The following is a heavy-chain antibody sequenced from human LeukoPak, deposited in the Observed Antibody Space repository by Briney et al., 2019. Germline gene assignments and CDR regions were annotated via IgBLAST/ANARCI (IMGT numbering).Heavy chain of an antibody. Sequence: GGSLRLSCAASGFTFSDHYMDWVRQAPGKGLEWVGRSRNKANSYTTEYAASVKGRFTISRDDSKNSLCLQMNSLKTEDTAVYYCARATGAFDIWGQGTMVTVSS. V-gene: IGHV3-72*01. J-gene: IGHJ3*02. CDR3: ARATGAFDI. CDR1: GFTFSDHY. CDR2: SRNKANSYTT. D-gene: IGHD1-14*01.